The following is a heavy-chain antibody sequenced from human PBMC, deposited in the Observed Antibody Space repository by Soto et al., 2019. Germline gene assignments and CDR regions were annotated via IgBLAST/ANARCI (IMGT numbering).Heavy chain of an antibody. Sequence: ASVKVSCKASGYTFTGYYMHWVRQAPGQGLEWMGWINPNSGGTNYAQKFQGWVTMTRDTSISTAYMELSRLRSDDAAVYYCARGGLPTVTTRYYFDYWGQGTLVTVSS. CDR1: GYTFTGYY. CDR3: ARGGLPTVTTRYYFDY. D-gene: IGHD4-17*01. J-gene: IGHJ4*02. CDR2: INPNSGGT. V-gene: IGHV1-2*04.